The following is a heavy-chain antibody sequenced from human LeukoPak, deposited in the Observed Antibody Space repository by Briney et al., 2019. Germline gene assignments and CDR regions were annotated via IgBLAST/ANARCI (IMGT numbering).Heavy chain of an antibody. CDR3: ARVFSGDDNWFDP. CDR1: GYTFTGYY. D-gene: IGHD1-26*01. J-gene: IGHJ5*02. CDR2: ISAYNGNT. V-gene: IGHV1-18*04. Sequence: GASVKVSCKASGYTFTGYYMHWVRQAPGQGLEWMGWISAYNGNTNYAQKLQGRVTMTTDTSTSTAYMELRSLRSDDTAVYYCARVFSGDDNWFDPWGQGTLVTVSS.